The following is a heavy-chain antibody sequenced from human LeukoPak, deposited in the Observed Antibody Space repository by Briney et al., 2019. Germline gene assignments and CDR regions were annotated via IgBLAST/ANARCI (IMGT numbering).Heavy chain of an antibody. J-gene: IGHJ4*02. CDR3: ARSRATVTTHFDY. V-gene: IGHV3-21*01. CDR2: ISSSGSYI. Sequence: PGGSLRLSCAASGFTSSSYGMNWVRQAPGKGLEWVSSISSSGSYIYYADSVKGRFTISRDNAKNSLYLQMNSLRAEDTAVYYCARSRATVTTHFDYWGKGTLVTVSS. CDR1: GFTSSSYG. D-gene: IGHD4-17*01.